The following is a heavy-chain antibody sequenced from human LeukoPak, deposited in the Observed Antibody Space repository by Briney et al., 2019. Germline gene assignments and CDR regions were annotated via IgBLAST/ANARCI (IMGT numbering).Heavy chain of an antibody. V-gene: IGHV3-7*01. CDR1: GFTFSSYW. J-gene: IGHJ4*02. CDR3: ARDRGEESIAAADTDY. D-gene: IGHD6-13*01. Sequence: GGSLRLSCAASGFTFSSYWMSWVRQAPGKVLEWVANIKQDGSEKYYVDSGKGRFTIARDNAKNSLYLQMNSLRAEDTAVYYCARDRGEESIAAADTDYWGQGTLVTVSS. CDR2: IKQDGSEK.